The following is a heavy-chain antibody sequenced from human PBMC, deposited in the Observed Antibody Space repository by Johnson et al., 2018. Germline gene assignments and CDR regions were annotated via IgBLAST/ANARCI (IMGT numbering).Heavy chain of an antibody. CDR3: TRGSVVTPPYFQH. V-gene: IGHV3-72*01. D-gene: IGHD4-23*01. CDR2: SRNKANSYTT. J-gene: IGHJ1*01. Sequence: VQLVQSGGGLVQPGGSLRLSCAASGFTFSDHYMDWVRQAPGKGLEWVGRSRNKANSYTTEYAAAVKGRFTISRDDSKTSRYLQMNTLKSEDTAVYFCTRGSVVTPPYFQHWGQGTLVTVSS. CDR1: GFTFSDHY.